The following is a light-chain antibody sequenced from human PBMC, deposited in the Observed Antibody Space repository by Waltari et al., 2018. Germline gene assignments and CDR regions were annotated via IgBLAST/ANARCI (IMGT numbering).Light chain of an antibody. CDR3: SSYTSSSTLVV. J-gene: IGLJ2*01. CDR1: SSDVGAYNY. Sequence: QSALTQPASVSGSPGQSITISCTGTSSDVGAYNYVSWYQQHPGKAPKLMIYEVGNRPSGVSNRCSGSKSGNTASLTISGLQAEDEADYYCSSYTSSSTLVVFGGGTKLTVL. V-gene: IGLV2-14*01. CDR2: EVG.